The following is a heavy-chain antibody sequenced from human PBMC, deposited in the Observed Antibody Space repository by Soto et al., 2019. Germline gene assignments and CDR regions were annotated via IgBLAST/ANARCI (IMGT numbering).Heavy chain of an antibody. D-gene: IGHD6-6*01. Sequence: PSETLSLTCTVSGGSISSGGYYWSWIRQHPGKGLEWIGYIYYSGSTYYNPSLKSRVTISVDTSKNQFSLKLSSVTAADTAVYYCARARKYSSSSRSISSNNWFDPWGQGTLVTVSS. CDR1: GGSISSGGYY. J-gene: IGHJ5*02. CDR2: IYYSGST. V-gene: IGHV4-31*03. CDR3: ARARKYSSSSRSISSNNWFDP.